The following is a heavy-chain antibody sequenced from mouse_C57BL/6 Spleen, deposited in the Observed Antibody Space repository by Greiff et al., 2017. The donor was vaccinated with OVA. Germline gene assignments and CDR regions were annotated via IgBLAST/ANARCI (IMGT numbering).Heavy chain of an antibody. CDR3: TRDLGPKGYFDY. CDR1: GFTFSSYA. D-gene: IGHD4-1*01. Sequence: EVQRVESGEGLVKPGGSLKLSCAASGFTFSSYAMSWVRQTPEKRLEWVAYISSGGDYIYYADTVKGRFTISRDNARNTLYLQMSSLKSEDTAMYYCTRDLGPKGYFDYWGQGTTLTVSS. J-gene: IGHJ2*01. V-gene: IGHV5-9-1*02. CDR2: ISSGGDYI.